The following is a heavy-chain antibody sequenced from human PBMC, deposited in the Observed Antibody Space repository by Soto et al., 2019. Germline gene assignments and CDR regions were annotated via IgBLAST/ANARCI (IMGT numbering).Heavy chain of an antibody. V-gene: IGHV1-2*02. CDR2: INPNSGGT. J-gene: IGHJ6*04. CDR3: AREYCSSTSCRKYYYGMDV. CDR1: GYTFTGYY. Sequence: ASLKVSCKSSGYTFTGYYMHWVRRAPGQGLELMGWINPNSGGTNYAQKFQGRVTMTRDTSISTAYMELSRLRSDDTAVYYCAREYCSSTSCRKYYYGMDVWGKGTTVTV. D-gene: IGHD2-2*01.